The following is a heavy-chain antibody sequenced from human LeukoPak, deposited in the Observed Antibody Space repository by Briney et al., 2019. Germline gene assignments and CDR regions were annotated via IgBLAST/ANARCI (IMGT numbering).Heavy chain of an antibody. V-gene: IGHV4-59*01. CDR1: GGSISNYF. Sequence: PSETLSLTSTVPGGSISNYFWSWIRQPPGKGLEWIGYIYYSGSTNYNPSLKSRVTISVDTSKNQFSLKLSSVTAADTAVYYCARARTGDPDAFDIWGQGTMVTVSS. D-gene: IGHD7-27*01. CDR3: ARARTGDPDAFDI. J-gene: IGHJ3*02. CDR2: IYYSGST.